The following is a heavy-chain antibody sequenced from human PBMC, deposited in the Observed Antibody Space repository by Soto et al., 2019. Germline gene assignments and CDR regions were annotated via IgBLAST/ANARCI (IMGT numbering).Heavy chain of an antibody. CDR3: AREGTGYSAFDI. V-gene: IGHV1-2*02. Sequence: GASVKVSCKASGYTFSGYYMHWVRQAPGQGLEWMGWINPKSGGTKYAQKFQGRVTMARDTSFNTAYMDLSRLTSDDTAVYFCAREGTGYSAFDIWSQGTMVTVSS. D-gene: IGHD3-9*01. J-gene: IGHJ3*02. CDR2: INPKSGGT. CDR1: GYTFSGYY.